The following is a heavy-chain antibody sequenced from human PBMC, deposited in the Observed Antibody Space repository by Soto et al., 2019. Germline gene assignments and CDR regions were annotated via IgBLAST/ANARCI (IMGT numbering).Heavy chain of an antibody. CDR3: ARHGCSSTSCPYYYYYGMDV. D-gene: IGHD2-2*01. Sequence: GESLKISCKGSGYSFNSYWIGWVRQMPGKGLEWMGIIYPGDSDTRYSPSFQGQVTISADKSISTAYLQWSSLKASDTAMYYCARHGCSSTSCPYYYYYGMDVWGQGTTVTVS. CDR2: IYPGDSDT. V-gene: IGHV5-51*01. CDR1: GYSFNSYW. J-gene: IGHJ6*02.